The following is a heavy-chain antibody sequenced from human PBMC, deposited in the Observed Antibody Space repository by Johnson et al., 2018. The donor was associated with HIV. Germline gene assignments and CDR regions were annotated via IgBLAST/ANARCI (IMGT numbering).Heavy chain of an antibody. D-gene: IGHD1-26*01. CDR1: GFTFSSYA. Sequence: QMQLVESGGGLVQPGRSLRLSCAASGFTFSSYAMHWVRQAPGKGLEWVAVISYDGSNKYYADSVKGRFTISRDKAKNTVHLQMNSLSAEDTSVYYCAKDRYGGSYPDAFDIWGQGTMVTISS. J-gene: IGHJ3*02. CDR3: AKDRYGGSYPDAFDI. CDR2: ISYDGSNK. V-gene: IGHV3-30-3*01.